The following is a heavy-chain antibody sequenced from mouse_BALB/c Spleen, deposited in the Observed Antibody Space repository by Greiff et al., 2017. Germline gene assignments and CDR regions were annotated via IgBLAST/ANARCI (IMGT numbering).Heavy chain of an antibody. CDR3: ARRDDYGFAY. CDR2: INPGSGGT. J-gene: IGHJ3*01. D-gene: IGHD2-4*01. V-gene: IGHV1-54*01. Sequence: VQLQQSGAELVRPGTSVKVSCKASGYAFTNYLIEWVKQRPGQGLEWIGVINPGSGGTNYNEKFKGKATLTADKSSSTAYMQLSSLTSDDSAVYYCARRDDYGFAYWGQGTLVTVSA. CDR1: GYAFTNYL.